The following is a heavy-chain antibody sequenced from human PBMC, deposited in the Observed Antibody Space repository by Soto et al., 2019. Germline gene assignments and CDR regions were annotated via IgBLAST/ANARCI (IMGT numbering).Heavy chain of an antibody. J-gene: IGHJ5*02. CDR2: INPANGNT. CDR3: AREGKPMFCEVVGWFDP. Sequence: QVQLVQSGAEVKEAGASVKISCQASGYPFTSHAIYWVRQAPGQRAEWMGWINPANGNTKYSPKFQGRATITRDTKASSAYMGLRTLTSEDTGLYSCAREGKPMFCEVVGWFDPWGQGTLLTVSS. CDR1: GYPFTSHA. D-gene: IGHD3-9*01. V-gene: IGHV1-3*01.